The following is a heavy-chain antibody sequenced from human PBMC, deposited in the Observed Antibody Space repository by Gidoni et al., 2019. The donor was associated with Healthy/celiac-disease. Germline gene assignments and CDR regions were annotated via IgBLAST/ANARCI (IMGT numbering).Heavy chain of an antibody. CDR3: ARCTRDFGSGSYYFDL. CDR1: GGPIISETYY. J-gene: IGHJ4*02. D-gene: IGHD3-10*01. V-gene: IGHV4-39*01. Sequence: QVQMQESGPGLVKPSETLSLMCNVSGGPIISETYYWGWIRQSPGRGLEWIGSVNSGGNPYYNPSLKTRVSMSVDTSKNQFSLNLRSMTAADTAVYHCARCTRDFGSGSYYFDLWGPGSQVTVSS. CDR2: VNSGGNP.